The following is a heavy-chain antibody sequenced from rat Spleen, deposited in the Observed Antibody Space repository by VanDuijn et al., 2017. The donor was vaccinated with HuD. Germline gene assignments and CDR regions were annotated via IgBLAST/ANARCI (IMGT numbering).Heavy chain of an antibody. D-gene: IGHD1-10*01. J-gene: IGHJ4*01. CDR3: IRSITTKSRGYVMDA. V-gene: IGHV5S13*01. Sequence: EVQLVESGGGLVQPGRSLKVSCTASGFTFSNYGMAWVRQAPMKGLEWVASITTGGGTTYYPDSVKGRFTISRDNAKSILYLQMNSLRSEDTATYYCIRSITTKSRGYVMDAWGQGVSVTVSS. CDR2: ITTGGGTT. CDR1: GFTFSNYG.